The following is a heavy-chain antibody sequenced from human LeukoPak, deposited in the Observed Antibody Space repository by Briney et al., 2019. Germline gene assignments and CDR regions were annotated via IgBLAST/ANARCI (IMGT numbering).Heavy chain of an antibody. J-gene: IGHJ5*02. CDR1: DNIFTSYG. V-gene: IGHV1-18*01. CDR2: ISVYNGNT. CDR3: ARHGTNWFDP. Sequence: AAVKVSCKASDNIFTSYGISWVRQAPGQGREWMGSISVYNGNTNYAQTLQGRVTMTTDTSTSTAYMELRSLRSADTAVYYCARHGTNWFDPWGQGTLVTVSS.